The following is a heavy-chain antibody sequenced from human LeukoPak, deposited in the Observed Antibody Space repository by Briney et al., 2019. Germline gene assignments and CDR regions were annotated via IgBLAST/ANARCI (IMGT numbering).Heavy chain of an antibody. J-gene: IGHJ4*02. CDR1: GYSFTSLW. V-gene: IGHV5-51*01. D-gene: IGHD6-13*01. CDR3: ARHVASSTWSTFDY. Sequence: GGSLKISCKGSGYSFTSLWIGWVRQTPEEGLEWMGIIYPGDSQINYSSSFQGQVTISVDKSISTAYLQWSSLKASDTAIYYCARHVASSTWSTFDYWGQGTPVTVSS. CDR2: IYPGDSQI.